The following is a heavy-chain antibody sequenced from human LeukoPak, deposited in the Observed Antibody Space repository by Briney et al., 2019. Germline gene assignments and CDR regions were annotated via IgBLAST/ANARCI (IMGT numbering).Heavy chain of an antibody. J-gene: IGHJ4*02. CDR1: GGAISNTNW. V-gene: IGHV4-4*02. CDR2: VSLAGQT. CDR3: ATVLRYFDWLPMVDY. D-gene: IGHD3-9*01. Sequence: SETLSLTCDVSGGAISNTNWWSWVRQPPGQGLEWIGEVSLAGQTNYNPSLKSRVTISVDTSKNQFSLKLSSVTAADTAVYYCATVLRYFDWLPMVDYWGQGTLVTVSS.